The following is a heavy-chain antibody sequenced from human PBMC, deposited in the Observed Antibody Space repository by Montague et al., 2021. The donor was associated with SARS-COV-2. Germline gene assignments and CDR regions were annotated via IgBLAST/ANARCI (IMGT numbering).Heavy chain of an antibody. CDR2: VHYTGST. CDR3: ARAQNTCFIANCVNYFEV. J-gene: IGHJ4*02. V-gene: IGHV4-59*01. Sequence: SETLSLTCEVSGDSISSYYWGWIRQSPGKGLEWIGYVHYTGSTEYTPSLKTRVTLSLDTPRNHFSLKLRSVTAADTAVYYCARAQNTCFIANCVNYFEVWGLGALVTVSS. D-gene: IGHD1-1*01. CDR1: GDSISSYY.